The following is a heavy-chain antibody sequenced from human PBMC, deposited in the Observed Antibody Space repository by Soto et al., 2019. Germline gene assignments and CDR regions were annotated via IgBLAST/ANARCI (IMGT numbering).Heavy chain of an antibody. CDR1: GFTFSSYA. D-gene: IGHD3-3*01. V-gene: IGHV3-23*01. Sequence: LRLSCAASGFTFSSYAMSWVRQAPGKGLEWVSAISGSGGSTYYADSVKGRFTISRDNSKNTLYLQMNSLRAEDTAVYYCAKDPVTIFGVVTYYYGMDVWGQGTTVTVSS. J-gene: IGHJ6*02. CDR2: ISGSGGST. CDR3: AKDPVTIFGVVTYYYGMDV.